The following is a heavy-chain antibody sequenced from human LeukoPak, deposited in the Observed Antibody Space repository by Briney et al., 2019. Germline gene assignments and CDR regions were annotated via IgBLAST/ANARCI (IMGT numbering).Heavy chain of an antibody. J-gene: IGHJ3*02. V-gene: IGHV3-21*01. Sequence: PGGSLRLSCAASGFTFSSYSMNWVRQAPGKGLEWVSSISSSSSYIYYADSVKGRFTISRDNAKNSPYLQMNSLRAEDTAVYYCARARWLDDAFDIWGQGTMVTVSS. CDR2: ISSSSSYI. CDR3: ARARWLDDAFDI. D-gene: IGHD5-24*01. CDR1: GFTFSSYS.